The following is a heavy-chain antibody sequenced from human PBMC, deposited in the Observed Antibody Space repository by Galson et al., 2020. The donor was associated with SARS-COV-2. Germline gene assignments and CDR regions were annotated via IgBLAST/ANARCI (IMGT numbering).Heavy chain of an antibody. D-gene: IGHD4-17*01. CDR1: GFTFSSYG. Sequence: QAGGSLRLSCAASGFTFSSYGMHWVRQAPGKGLEWVAVIWYDGSNKYYADSVKGRFTISRDNSKNTLYLQMNSLRAEDTAVYYCARDLYGNDYGDYFDYWGQGTLVTVSS. J-gene: IGHJ4*02. CDR2: IWYDGSNK. CDR3: ARDLYGNDYGDYFDY. V-gene: IGHV3-33*01.